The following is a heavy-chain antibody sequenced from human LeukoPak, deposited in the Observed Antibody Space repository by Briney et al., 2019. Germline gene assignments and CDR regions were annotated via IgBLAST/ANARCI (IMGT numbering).Heavy chain of an antibody. CDR1: GFTFSNYW. D-gene: IGHD1-26*01. CDR2: INSDGGST. Sequence: GGNLRLSCAASGFTFSNYWMHWVRQDPLKGLVWVSRINSDGGSTGYADPVKGRFTISRDNDNHTLYLKMNSLRAEDTALYYCARGGTSGSLIYWGQGTLVSVSS. V-gene: IGHV3-74*01. J-gene: IGHJ4*02. CDR3: ARGGTSGSLIY.